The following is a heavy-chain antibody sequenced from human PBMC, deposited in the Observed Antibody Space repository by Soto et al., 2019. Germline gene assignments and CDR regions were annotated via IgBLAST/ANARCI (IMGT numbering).Heavy chain of an antibody. J-gene: IGHJ6*03. V-gene: IGHV4-34*01. Sequence: WTWIRQSPEKGLEWIGEINHSGTTNYSPSLKTRVTISVDTSKNQFSLILSSVTAADTAVYYCARGGEYQLLLRDYYYFNMDVSGTGTTVTVS. D-gene: IGHD2-2*01. CDR2: INHSGTT. CDR3: ARGGEYQLLLRDYYYFNMDV.